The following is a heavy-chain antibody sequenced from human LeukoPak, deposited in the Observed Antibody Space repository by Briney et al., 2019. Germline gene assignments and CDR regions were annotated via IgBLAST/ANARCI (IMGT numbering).Heavy chain of an antibody. D-gene: IGHD2-21*01. CDR2: ISSNGGST. J-gene: IGHJ6*02. CDR1: GFTFSSYA. Sequence: PGGSLRLSCSASGFTFSSYAMHWVRQAPGKGLEYVSAISSNGGSTYYADSVKGRFTIARDNAKNSLYLQMNGLRAEDTAVYYCARDRGLTLFYYGMDVWGQGTTVTVSS. V-gene: IGHV3-64*04. CDR3: ARDRGLTLFYYGMDV.